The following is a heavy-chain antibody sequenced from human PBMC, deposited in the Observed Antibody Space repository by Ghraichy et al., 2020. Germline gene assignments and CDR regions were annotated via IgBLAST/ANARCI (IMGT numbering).Heavy chain of an antibody. J-gene: IGHJ3*02. Sequence: SQTLSLTCTVSGGSISSSSYYWGWIRQPPWKGLEWIGSIYYSGSTYYNPSLKSRVTISVDTSKNQFSLKLSSVTAADTAVYYCARHHWRGNDAFDIWGQGTLVTVSS. CDR1: GGSISSSSYY. CDR2: IYYSGST. CDR3: ARHHWRGNDAFDI. D-gene: IGHD3-16*01. V-gene: IGHV4-39*01.